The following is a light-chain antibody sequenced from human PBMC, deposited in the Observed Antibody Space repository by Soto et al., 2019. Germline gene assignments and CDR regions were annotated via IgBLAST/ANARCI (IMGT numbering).Light chain of an antibody. CDR3: QQYYSTPLT. V-gene: IGKV4-1*01. CDR1: QSVLYSSNNKNY. Sequence: DIEMTQSPDSLAVSLGERATINCKSSQSVLYSSNNKNYLAWYQQKPGQPPKLLVYWASTRESGVPDRFSGSGSVTDFTLTISSLQAEDVAVYYCQQYYSTPLTFGGGTKVEIK. CDR2: WAS. J-gene: IGKJ4*01.